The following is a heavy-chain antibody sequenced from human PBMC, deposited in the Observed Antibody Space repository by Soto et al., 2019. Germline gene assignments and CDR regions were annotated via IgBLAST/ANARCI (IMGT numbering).Heavy chain of an antibody. CDR3: AREDDGGDSLDV. CDR2: IHHSGSI. Sequence: QVQLQQSGPGLVKPSQTLSLTCTVSGDSISSDYYHWTWIRQSPGKGLEWIGYIHHSGSILYNPYLKSRVTISVDTSKNQFSLHLTSVTAADTAVYFCAREDDGGDSLDVWGQGTTVIVSS. J-gene: IGHJ6*02. D-gene: IGHD2-21*02. V-gene: IGHV4-30-4*08. CDR1: GDSISSDYYH.